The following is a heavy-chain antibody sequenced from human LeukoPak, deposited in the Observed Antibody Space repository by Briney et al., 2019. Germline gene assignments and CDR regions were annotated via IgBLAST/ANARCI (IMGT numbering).Heavy chain of an antibody. D-gene: IGHD3-3*01. CDR2: ISAYNGNT. J-gene: IGHJ3*02. V-gene: IGHV1-18*01. CDR1: GYTFTSYG. Sequence: ASVKVSCKASGYTFTSYGISWVRQAPGQGLEWMGWISAYNGNTNYAQKLQGRVTMTTDTSTSTAYMELRSLRSEDTAVYYCASVTTIFGVVNAFDIWGQGTMVTVSS. CDR3: ASVTTIFGVVNAFDI.